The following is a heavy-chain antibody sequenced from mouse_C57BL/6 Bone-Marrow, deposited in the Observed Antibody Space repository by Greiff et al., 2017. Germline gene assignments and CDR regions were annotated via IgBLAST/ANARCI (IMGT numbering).Heavy chain of an antibody. CDR3: ARSPGSYVYFDY. CDR2: IYPGDGDT. V-gene: IGHV1-80*01. J-gene: IGHJ2*01. D-gene: IGHD1-1*02. Sequence: QVQLQQSGAELVKPGASVKISCKASGYAFSSYWMNWVKQRPGKGLEWIGQIYPGDGDTNYNGKFKGKATLTADKSSSPAYMQLSSLTSEDSAVYFCARSPGSYVYFDYWGQGTTLTVSS. CDR1: GYAFSSYW.